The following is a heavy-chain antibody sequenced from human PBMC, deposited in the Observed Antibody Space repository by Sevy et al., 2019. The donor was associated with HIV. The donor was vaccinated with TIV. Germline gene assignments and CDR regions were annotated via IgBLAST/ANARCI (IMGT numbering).Heavy chain of an antibody. CDR1: GFTFSTYS. Sequence: GGSLRLSCAASGFTFSTYSMNWVRQAPGKGLEWVSYISSTGNTIYYPESVKGRFNISRDNAKNSLYLQMNSLRAEDTAVYYCARDDSSAFDIWGQGTMVTVSS. CDR3: ARDDSSAFDI. D-gene: IGHD3-22*01. J-gene: IGHJ3*02. CDR2: ISSTGNTI. V-gene: IGHV3-48*01.